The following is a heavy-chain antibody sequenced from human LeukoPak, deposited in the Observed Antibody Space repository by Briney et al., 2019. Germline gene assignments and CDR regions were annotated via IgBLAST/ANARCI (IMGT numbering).Heavy chain of an antibody. V-gene: IGHV3-11*01. Sequence: GGSLRLSCAASGFTFSDYYMSWIRQAPGKGLEWVSYISSSGSTIYYADSVKGRFTISRDNDKNSLYLQMNSLRAEDTAVYYCARDQSSSWLEDWFDPWGQGTLVTVSS. J-gene: IGHJ5*02. D-gene: IGHD6-13*01. CDR1: GFTFSDYY. CDR3: ARDQSSSWLEDWFDP. CDR2: ISSSGSTI.